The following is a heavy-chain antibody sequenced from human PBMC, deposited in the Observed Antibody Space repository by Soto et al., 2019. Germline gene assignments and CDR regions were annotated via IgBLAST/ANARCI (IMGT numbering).Heavy chain of an antibody. J-gene: IGHJ4*02. V-gene: IGHV4-59*08. CDR1: GGSFSGYY. CDR2: IYYSGST. Sequence: SETLSLTCAVYGGSFSGYYWSWIRQPPGKGLEWIGYIYYSGSTNYNPSLKSRVTISVDTSKNQFSLKLSSVTAADTAVYYCASYSGYDLSNEYWGQGTLVTVSS. D-gene: IGHD5-12*01. CDR3: ASYSGYDLSNEY.